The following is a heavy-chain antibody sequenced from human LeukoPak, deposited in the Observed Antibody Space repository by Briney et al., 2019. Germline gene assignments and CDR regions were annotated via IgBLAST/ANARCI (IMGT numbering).Heavy chain of an antibody. D-gene: IGHD3-10*01. CDR1: GGSFSGYY. V-gene: IGHV4-34*01. Sequence: SETLSLTCAVYGGSFSGYYWSWIRQPPGKGLEWIGEINHSGSTNYNPPLKSRVTISVDTSKNQFSLKLSSVTAADTAVYYCARGRSYGSGRYWFDPWGQGTLVTVSS. CDR2: INHSGST. J-gene: IGHJ5*02. CDR3: ARGRSYGSGRYWFDP.